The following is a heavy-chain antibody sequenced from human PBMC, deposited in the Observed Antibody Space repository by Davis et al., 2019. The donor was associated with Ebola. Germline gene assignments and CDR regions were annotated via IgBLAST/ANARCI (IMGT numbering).Heavy chain of an antibody. CDR2: IYYSGST. D-gene: IGHD3-10*01. CDR3: ARVLLWFGELVFGYGMDV. J-gene: IGHJ6*02. V-gene: IGHV4-59*12. CDR1: GGSISSYY. Sequence: SETLSLTCTVSGGSISSYYWSWIRQPPGKGLEWIGYIYYSGSTNYNPSLKSRVTISVDTSKNQFSLKLSSVTAADTAVYYCARVLLWFGELVFGYGMDVWGQGTTVAVS.